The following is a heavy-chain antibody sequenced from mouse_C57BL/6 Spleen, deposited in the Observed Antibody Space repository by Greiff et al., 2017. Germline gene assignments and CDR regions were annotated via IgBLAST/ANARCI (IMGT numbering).Heavy chain of an antibody. CDR1: GYTFTDYN. CDR2: INPNNGGT. Sequence: EVQLVESGPELVKPGASVKIPCKASGYTFTDYNMDWVKQSHGKSLEWIGDINPNNGGTIYNQKFKGKATLTVDKSSSTAYMELRSLTSEDTAVYYCARERVIYYYGSSHYYAMDYWGQGTSVTVSS. J-gene: IGHJ4*01. CDR3: ARERVIYYYGSSHYYAMDY. V-gene: IGHV1-18*01. D-gene: IGHD1-1*01.